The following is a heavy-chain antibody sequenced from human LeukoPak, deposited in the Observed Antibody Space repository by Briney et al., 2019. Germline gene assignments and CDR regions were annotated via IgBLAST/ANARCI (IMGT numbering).Heavy chain of an antibody. CDR2: ISYDGSNK. CDR3: ARERSSGYYDFDY. J-gene: IGHJ4*02. Sequence: GGSLRLSCAASRFTFSSYAMHWVRQAPGKGLEWVAVISYDGSNKYYADSVKGRLTISRDNSKNTLYLQMNSLRAEDTAVYYCARERSSGYYDFDYWGQGTLVTVSS. V-gene: IGHV3-30*04. D-gene: IGHD3-22*01. CDR1: RFTFSSYA.